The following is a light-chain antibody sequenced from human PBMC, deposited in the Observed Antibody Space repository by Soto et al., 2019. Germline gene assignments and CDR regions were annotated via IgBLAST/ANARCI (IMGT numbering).Light chain of an antibody. CDR3: QHCGT. V-gene: IGKV3-20*01. Sequence: ETVLTQSPGTLSLSPGERATLSCRASQSVSSNFFAWYQQKPGQAPRLVIYGASSRPTGIPDRFSGSGSETDFTLTISRLEPEDFAVYYCQHCGTFGQGTKVDIK. CDR2: GAS. CDR1: QSVSSNF. J-gene: IGKJ1*01.